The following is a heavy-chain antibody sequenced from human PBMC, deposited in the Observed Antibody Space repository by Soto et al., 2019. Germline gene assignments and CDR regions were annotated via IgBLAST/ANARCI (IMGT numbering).Heavy chain of an antibody. CDR3: ARSSGGNFGIIIEGSNWFDP. D-gene: IGHD3-3*01. Sequence: QVRLVQSGAEVRRPGASVKVSCKAPGDTFTSYYLNWVRQAPGQGLEWMGVINPHGGSTKYAQKFQGRVHMTRDTSRSTVYMELRSLRSDDTAIYYCARSSGGNFGIIIEGSNWFDPWGQGTLVTVSS. CDR2: INPHGGST. CDR1: GDTFTSYY. J-gene: IGHJ5*02. V-gene: IGHV1-46*01.